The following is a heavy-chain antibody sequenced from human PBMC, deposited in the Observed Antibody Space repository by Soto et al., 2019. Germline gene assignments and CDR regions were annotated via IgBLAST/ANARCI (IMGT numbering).Heavy chain of an antibody. D-gene: IGHD6-19*01. Sequence: QVQLVQSGAEVKKPGASVKVSCKASGYTFTSYGISWARQAPGQGLEWMGWISAYNGNTNYAQKLQGRVTMTTDTSTSTAYMELRSLRSDDTAVYYCARDKKVGSGWFRGYFDLWGRGTLVTVSS. CDR3: ARDKKVGSGWFRGYFDL. V-gene: IGHV1-18*01. CDR2: ISAYNGNT. J-gene: IGHJ2*01. CDR1: GYTFTSYG.